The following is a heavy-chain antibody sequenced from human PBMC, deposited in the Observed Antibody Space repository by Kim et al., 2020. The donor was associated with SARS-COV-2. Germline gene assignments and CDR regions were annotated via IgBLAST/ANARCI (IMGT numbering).Heavy chain of an antibody. CDR1: GGSISSSSFY. CDR3: GRLERWLLHFDY. J-gene: IGHJ4*02. CDR2: IYFSGGT. Sequence: SETLSLTCTVSGGSISSSSFYWGWIRQPPGKGLEWIGTIYFSGGTYYRSSLKSRVTISVDTSKNQFSLNLASVNAADTAVYYCGRLERWLLHFDYWGQGT. V-gene: IGHV4-39*01. D-gene: IGHD5-12*01.